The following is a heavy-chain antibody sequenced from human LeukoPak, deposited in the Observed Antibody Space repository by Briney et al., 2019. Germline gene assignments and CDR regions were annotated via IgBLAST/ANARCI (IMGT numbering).Heavy chain of an antibody. D-gene: IGHD4-17*01. CDR1: GGSISSSSYY. CDR3: ARQYGDYVPDFDY. CDR2: IYYSGST. Sequence: SETLSLTCTVSGGSISSSSYYWGWIRQPPGKGLEWIGSIYYSGSTYYNPSLKSRVTISVDTSKNQFSLKLSSVTAADTAVYYCARQYGDYVPDFDYWGQGTLVTVSS. J-gene: IGHJ4*02. V-gene: IGHV4-39*01.